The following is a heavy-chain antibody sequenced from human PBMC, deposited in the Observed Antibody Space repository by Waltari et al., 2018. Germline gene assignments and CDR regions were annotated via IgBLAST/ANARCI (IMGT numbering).Heavy chain of an antibody. CDR1: GGSFSGYY. CDR3: ARARQQPLDY. CDR2: INHSGST. D-gene: IGHD5-18*01. J-gene: IGHJ4*01. V-gene: IGHV4-34*01. Sequence: QVQLQQWGAGLLKPSETLSLTCAVYGGSFSGYYWSWIRQPPGKGLEWIGEINHSGSTNYNPSLKSRVTISVDTSKNQFSLKLSSVTAADTAVYYCARARQQPLDYWGHGTLVTVSS.